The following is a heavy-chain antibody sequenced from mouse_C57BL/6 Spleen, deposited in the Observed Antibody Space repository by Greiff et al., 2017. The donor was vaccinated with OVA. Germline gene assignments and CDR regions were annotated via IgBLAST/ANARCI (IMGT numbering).Heavy chain of an antibody. J-gene: IGHJ3*01. Sequence: SGFTFSSYAMSWVRQTPEKRLEWVATISDGGSYTYYPDNVKGRFTISRDNAKNNLYLQMSHLKSEDTAMYYCAREGYWFAYWGQGTLVTVSA. CDR1: GFTFSSYA. D-gene: IGHD3-2*02. V-gene: IGHV5-4*01. CDR3: AREGYWFAY. CDR2: ISDGGSYT.